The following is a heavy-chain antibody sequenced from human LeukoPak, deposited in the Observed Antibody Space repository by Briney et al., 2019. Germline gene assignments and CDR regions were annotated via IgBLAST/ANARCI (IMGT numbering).Heavy chain of an antibody. D-gene: IGHD2-15*01. Sequence: ASVKVSCKASGYTFTRYGITWVRQAPGQGLEWMGWISAYNGNTNYAQKFQGRLTVTTDTSTNTAYMELRSLRPDDTAVYYCARDFFHGHCSGLTCFLLDSWGQGSLVTDSS. V-gene: IGHV1-18*01. CDR2: ISAYNGNT. CDR3: ARDFFHGHCSGLTCFLLDS. CDR1: GYTFTRYG. J-gene: IGHJ4*02.